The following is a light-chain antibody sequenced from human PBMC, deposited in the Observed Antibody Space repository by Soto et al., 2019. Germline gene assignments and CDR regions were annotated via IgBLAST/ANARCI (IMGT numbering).Light chain of an antibody. Sequence: DVVMTQSPLSLSVTPGQPASISCKSSQSLLHITGETFLFWYLQKPGQSPQLLIYEVSTRVSGVPDRFSGSGSATDFTLEISRVETDDVGIYYCMQSTQLPPTFGQGTRLEIK. J-gene: IGKJ5*01. CDR2: EVS. CDR3: MQSTQLPPT. V-gene: IGKV2D-29*02. CDR1: QSLLHITGETF.